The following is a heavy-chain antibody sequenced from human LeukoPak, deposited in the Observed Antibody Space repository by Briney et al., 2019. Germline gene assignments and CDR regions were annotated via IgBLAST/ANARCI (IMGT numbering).Heavy chain of an antibody. CDR2: IKRDGSEK. Sequence: GGSLRLSCAASGFIFGSYWMSWMRQAPGKGLEWVANIKRDGSEKYYVDSVKGRFTISRENAKNSLYMKMNSLRVEDTAVYYCARGVSSWGYWGQGTLVTVSS. V-gene: IGHV3-7*01. D-gene: IGHD6-6*01. CDR3: ARGVSSWGY. J-gene: IGHJ4*02. CDR1: GFIFGSYW.